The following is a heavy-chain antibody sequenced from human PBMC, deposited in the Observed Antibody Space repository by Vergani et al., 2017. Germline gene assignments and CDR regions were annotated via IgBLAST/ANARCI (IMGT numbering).Heavy chain of an antibody. D-gene: IGHD3-16*02. CDR2: ISGSGGST. Sequence: EVQLVESGGGLVQPGGSLRLSCAASGFTFSSYAMSWVRQAPGKGLEWVSAISGSGGSTYYADSVKGRFTISRDNAKNSLYLQMNSLRAEDTAVYYCARENTYYDYVWGSYRQRGGMDVWGQGTTVTVSS. J-gene: IGHJ6*02. CDR1: GFTFSSYA. CDR3: ARENTYYDYVWGSYRQRGGMDV. V-gene: IGHV3-23*04.